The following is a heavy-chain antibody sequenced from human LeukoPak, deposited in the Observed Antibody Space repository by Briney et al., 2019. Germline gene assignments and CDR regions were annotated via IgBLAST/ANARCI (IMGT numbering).Heavy chain of an antibody. Sequence: SETLSLTCAVYGGSFSGYYWSWIRQPPGKGLEWIGEINHSGSTNYNPSLKSRVTMSVDTSKNQFSLKLSSVTAADTAVYYCARDEGRPIYCSGGSCYRFYFDYWGQGTLVTVSS. D-gene: IGHD2-15*01. J-gene: IGHJ4*02. CDR1: GGSFSGYY. CDR3: ARDEGRPIYCSGGSCYRFYFDY. V-gene: IGHV4-34*01. CDR2: INHSGST.